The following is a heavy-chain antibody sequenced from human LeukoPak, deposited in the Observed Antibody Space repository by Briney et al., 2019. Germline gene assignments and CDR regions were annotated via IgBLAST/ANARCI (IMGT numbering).Heavy chain of an antibody. J-gene: IGHJ6*02. D-gene: IGHD6-13*01. CDR1: GFTFSSYS. V-gene: IGHV3-21*01. CDR2: ISSSSSYI. Sequence: PGGSLRLSCAASGFTFSSYSMNWVRQAPGKGLEWVSSISSSSSYIYYADSVKGRFTISRDNAKNSLYLQMNSLRAEDTAVYYCARVGIAAAGRPRLTHGMDVWGQGTTVTVSS. CDR3: ARVGIAAAGRPRLTHGMDV.